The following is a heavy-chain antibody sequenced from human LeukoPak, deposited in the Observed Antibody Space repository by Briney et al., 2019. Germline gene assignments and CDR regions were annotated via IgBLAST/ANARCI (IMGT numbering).Heavy chain of an antibody. Sequence: GRSLRLSCAASGFTFRSYGIHWVRQAPGKGLEWVAVISFDGSHKYYADSVKGRFTVSRDNAKNSLYLQMNSLRAEDTAVYYCARGIAVAGTFDYWGQGTLVTVSS. V-gene: IGHV3-30*03. CDR1: GFTFRSYG. CDR2: ISFDGSHK. D-gene: IGHD6-19*01. J-gene: IGHJ4*02. CDR3: ARGIAVAGTFDY.